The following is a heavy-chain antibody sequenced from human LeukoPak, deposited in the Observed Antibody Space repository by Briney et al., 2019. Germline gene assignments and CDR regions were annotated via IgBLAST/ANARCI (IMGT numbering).Heavy chain of an antibody. CDR1: GFTLRSYG. CDR2: IRYDGSNK. D-gene: IGHD3-16*01. Sequence: PGGSLRLSCVASGFTLRSYGMHWVRQAPGKGLEWVAFIRYDGSNKNYADSVKGRFTISKDNSKNTLYLQMNSLRAEGTAVYYCAKDRLGEIDYWGQGTLVTVSS. V-gene: IGHV3-30*02. J-gene: IGHJ4*02. CDR3: AKDRLGEIDY.